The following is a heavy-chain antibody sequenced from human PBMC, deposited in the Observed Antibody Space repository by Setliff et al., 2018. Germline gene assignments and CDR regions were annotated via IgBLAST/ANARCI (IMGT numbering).Heavy chain of an antibody. J-gene: IGHJ6*03. CDR1: GGTFSNYD. V-gene: IGHV1-69*05. CDR3: ARERGDIVTTTSYYYYLDV. Sequence: GASVKVSCKASGGTFSNYDISWVRQAPGKGLEWMGGIIPIFGTTNYAQRFQGRVTITTDESTSTAYMELSSLRSEDTAVYYCARERGDIVTTTSYYYYLDVWGKGTTVTVS. CDR2: IIPIFGTT. D-gene: IGHD5-12*01.